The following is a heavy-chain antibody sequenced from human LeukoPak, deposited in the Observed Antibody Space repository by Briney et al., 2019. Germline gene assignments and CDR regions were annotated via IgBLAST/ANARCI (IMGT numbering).Heavy chain of an antibody. J-gene: IGHJ5*02. Sequence: SVKVSCKASGGTFSSYAISWLRQAPGQGLEWMGGIIPIFGTANYAQKFQGSVTITTDESTSTAYMELSSLRSEDTAVYYCASGNRRMGSSDGFDPWGQGTLVTVSS. D-gene: IGHD6-13*01. V-gene: IGHV1-69*05. CDR2: IIPIFGTA. CDR3: ASGNRRMGSSDGFDP. CDR1: GGTFSSYA.